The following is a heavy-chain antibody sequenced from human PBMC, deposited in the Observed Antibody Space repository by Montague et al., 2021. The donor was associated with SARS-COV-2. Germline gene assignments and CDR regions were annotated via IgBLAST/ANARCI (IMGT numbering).Heavy chain of an antibody. CDR3: ARSYYDILTNYYDAFDI. V-gene: IGHV2-70*04. CDR2: IDWXDGK. J-gene: IGHJ3*02. CDR1: GFSLSTSGMR. Sequence: PALVKPTQTLTLTCTLSGFSLSTSGMRASWIRQPPGKALEWLARIDWXDGKFYSTSLKTRLTISKDTSKNQVVLTMTNMDPVDTATYYCARSYYDILTNYYDAFDIWGQGTMVTVSS. D-gene: IGHD3-9*01.